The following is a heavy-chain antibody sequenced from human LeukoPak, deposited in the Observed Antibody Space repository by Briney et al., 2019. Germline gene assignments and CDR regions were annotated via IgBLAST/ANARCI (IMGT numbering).Heavy chain of an antibody. CDR2: ISSSGSTI. CDR1: GFTFSSYE. D-gene: IGHD4-11*01. V-gene: IGHV3-48*03. J-gene: IGHJ4*02. Sequence: PGGSLRLSCAASGFTFSSYEMNWVRQAPGKGLEWVSYISSSGSTIYYADSVKGRFTISRDNAKNSLYLQMNSLRAEDTAAYYCARDMTTVTTRALDYWGQGTLVTVSS. CDR3: ARDMTTVTTRALDY.